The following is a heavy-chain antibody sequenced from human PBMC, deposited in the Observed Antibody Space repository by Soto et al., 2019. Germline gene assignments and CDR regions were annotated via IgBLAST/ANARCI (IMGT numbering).Heavy chain of an antibody. CDR3: ARPHHGSFGAFDI. CDR1: GFTFSSYA. CDR2: ISGSGGST. J-gene: IGHJ3*02. V-gene: IGHV3-23*01. D-gene: IGHD3-10*01. Sequence: PGGSLRLSCTASGFTFSSYAMSWVRQAPGKGLERVSAISGSGGSTYHADSVKGRFTISRDNSKTTLFLQMNSLRAEDTAVYYCARPHHGSFGAFDIWGQGTMVTVSS.